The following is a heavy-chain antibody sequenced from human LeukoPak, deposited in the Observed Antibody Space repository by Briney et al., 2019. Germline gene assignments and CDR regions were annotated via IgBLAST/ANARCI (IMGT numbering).Heavy chain of an antibody. J-gene: IGHJ4*02. CDR1: GYTFTRYG. D-gene: IGHD3-16*02. Sequence: ASVKVSCQASGYTFTRYGFSWVRQAPGQGLEWMGWISAYNGNTNYAQKLQGRVTMTTDTSTSTAYMELRSLRSDDTAVYYCARVYDYVWGSYRPDYYFDYWGQGTLVTVSS. CDR3: ARVYDYVWGSYRPDYYFDY. V-gene: IGHV1-18*01. CDR2: ISAYNGNT.